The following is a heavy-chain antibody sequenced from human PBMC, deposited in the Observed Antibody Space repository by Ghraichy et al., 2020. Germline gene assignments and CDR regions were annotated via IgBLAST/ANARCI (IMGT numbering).Heavy chain of an antibody. Sequence: GGSLRLSCAASGFTVSSNYMSWVRQAPGKGLEWVSVIYSGGSTYYADSVKGRFTISRDNSKNTLYLQMNSLRAEDTAVYYCARDPLGISPYYMDVWGKGTTVTVSS. J-gene: IGHJ6*03. CDR3: ARDPLGISPYYMDV. V-gene: IGHV3-66*02. D-gene: IGHD7-27*01. CDR2: IYSGGST. CDR1: GFTVSSNY.